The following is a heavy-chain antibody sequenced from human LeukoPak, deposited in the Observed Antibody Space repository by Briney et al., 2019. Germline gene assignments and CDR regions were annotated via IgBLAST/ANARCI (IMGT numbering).Heavy chain of an antibody. CDR1: GYTLTSYA. Sequence: ASVKVSCKASGYTLTSYAMHWVRQAPGQRLEWMGWINAGNGNTKYSQKFQGRVTITRDTSASTAYMELSSLRSEDTAVYYCARIRVVTTVSSSWYANYYYYGMDVWGQGTTVTVSS. CDR2: INAGNGNT. D-gene: IGHD4-11*01. V-gene: IGHV1-3*01. CDR3: ARIRVVTTVSSSWYANYYYYGMDV. J-gene: IGHJ6*02.